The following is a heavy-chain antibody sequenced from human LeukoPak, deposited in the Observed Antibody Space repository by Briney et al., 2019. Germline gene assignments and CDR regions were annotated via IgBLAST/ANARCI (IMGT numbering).Heavy chain of an antibody. CDR2: IYSSGST. CDR3: ARHFDWNYGWFDP. CDR1: GGSISSYY. Sequence: SETLSLTCTVSGGSISSYYWSWIRQPPGKGLEWIGYIYSSGSTNYNPSLKSRVTISVDTSKNQFSLKLSSVTAADTAVYYCARHFDWNYGWFDPWGQETLVTVSS. J-gene: IGHJ5*02. V-gene: IGHV4-4*09. D-gene: IGHD1-7*01.